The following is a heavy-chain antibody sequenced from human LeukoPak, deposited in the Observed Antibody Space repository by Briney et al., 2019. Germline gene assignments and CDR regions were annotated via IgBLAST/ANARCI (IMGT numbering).Heavy chain of an antibody. J-gene: IGHJ4*01. D-gene: IGHD3-10*01. CDR1: VVTFRGYE. V-gene: IGHV3-48*03. CDR3: ARVWAGGSSFDY. Sequence: GGSLRLSCAASVVTFRGYEMSWVRHTPGEGLEWLSLFSSSDGTTYYADSVKDRLTHSTHNAKNSLYLQMQSLRPEETAVYYCARVWAGGSSFDYWGQGTLVTVSS. CDR2: FSSSDGTT.